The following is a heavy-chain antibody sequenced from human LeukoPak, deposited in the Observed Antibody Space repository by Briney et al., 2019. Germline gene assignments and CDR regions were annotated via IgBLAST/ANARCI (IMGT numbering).Heavy chain of an antibody. D-gene: IGHD6-19*01. Sequence: GGSLRLSCAASGITFSDYGMHWVRQAPDKGLEWVAFIRHEGNDKYYADSVKGRFTISRDNAKNSLYLQMNSLRAEDTALYYCARETAVAGTDYWGQGTLVTVSS. CDR3: ARETAVAGTDY. V-gene: IGHV3-30*02. CDR1: GITFSDYG. CDR2: IRHEGNDK. J-gene: IGHJ4*02.